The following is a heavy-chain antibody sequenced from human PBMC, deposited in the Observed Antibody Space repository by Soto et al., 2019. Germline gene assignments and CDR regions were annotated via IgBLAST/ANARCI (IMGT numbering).Heavy chain of an antibody. D-gene: IGHD2-15*01. CDR3: ASGGTPMDD. Sequence: QVHLVQSGAEVKKPGASVKVSCTASGYTFTNFGISWVRQAPGQGLEWMGWISAYNGNTNYAQKFQGRVTMTTDTTTSTAYMERRSLSSDDTAAYYCASGGTPMDDWGQGTLVTVSS. CDR1: GYTFTNFG. CDR2: ISAYNGNT. J-gene: IGHJ4*02. V-gene: IGHV1-18*01.